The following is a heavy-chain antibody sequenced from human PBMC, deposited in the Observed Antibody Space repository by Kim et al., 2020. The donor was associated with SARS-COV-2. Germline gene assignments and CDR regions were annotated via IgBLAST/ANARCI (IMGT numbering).Heavy chain of an antibody. V-gene: IGHV3-9*01. CDR3: AKDMLRYCSSTSCYLFDY. D-gene: IGHD2-2*01. CDR1: GFTFGDYA. CDR2: ISWNSGSI. J-gene: IGHJ4*02. Sequence: GGSLRLSCAASGFTFGDYAMHWVRQAPGKGLEWVSGISWNSGSIGYADSVKGRFTISRDNAKNSLYLQMNSPRAEDTALYYCAKDMLRYCSSTSCYLFDYWGQGTLVTVSS.